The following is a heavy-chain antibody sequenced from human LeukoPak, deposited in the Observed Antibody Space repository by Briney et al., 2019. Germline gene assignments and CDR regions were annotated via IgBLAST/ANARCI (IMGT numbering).Heavy chain of an antibody. CDR3: ARGGPAGVATNDY. CDR2: IESDGGRT. Sequence: GSLRLSCAASGFTFSIYYMHWVRQAPGKGLVWVSHIESDGGRTTYADSVKGRFIISRDNAKNTLYLQMNSLRAEDTAVYYCARGGPAGVATNDYWGQGTLVTVSS. D-gene: IGHD5-24*01. CDR1: GFTFSIYY. J-gene: IGHJ4*02. V-gene: IGHV3-74*01.